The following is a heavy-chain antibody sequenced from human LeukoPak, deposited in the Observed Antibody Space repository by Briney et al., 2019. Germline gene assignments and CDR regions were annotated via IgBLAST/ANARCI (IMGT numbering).Heavy chain of an antibody. D-gene: IGHD3-16*01. CDR3: ARDGGGLPGY. V-gene: IGHV3-21*01. CDR2: ISSSSSYI. Sequence: GGSLRLSCAASGFTFSSYEMNWVRQAPGKGLEWVSSISSSSSYIYYADSVKGRFTISRDNAKNSLYLQMNSLRAEDTAVYYCARDGGGLPGYWGQGTLVTVSS. CDR1: GFTFSSYE. J-gene: IGHJ4*02.